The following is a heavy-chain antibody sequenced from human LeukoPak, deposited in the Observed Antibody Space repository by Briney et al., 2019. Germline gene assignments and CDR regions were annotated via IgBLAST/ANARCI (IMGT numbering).Heavy chain of an antibody. J-gene: IGHJ4*02. V-gene: IGHV3-11*01. CDR1: GFSFSRYY. CDR2: IPTSGISV. Sequence: GGSLRLSCVASGFSFSRYYMSWVRQTPGKALEWISYIPTSGISVQYADSVRGRFTASRDDAKNSLHLQMDSLRVEDTAVYYCTRAVGLGPGAHFDQWGQGALVIVSS. CDR3: TRAVGLGPGAHFDQ. D-gene: IGHD1-26*01.